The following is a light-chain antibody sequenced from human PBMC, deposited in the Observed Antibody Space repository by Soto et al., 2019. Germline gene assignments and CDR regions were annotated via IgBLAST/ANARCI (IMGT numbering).Light chain of an antibody. CDR1: QSIRNY. Sequence: DIQMTQSPSSLSASVGDRVTITCRASQSIRNYLNWYQQKPGKAPKVLIYTASSLQSGAPSRFSGSGSGTDFALSIGRLQPEDFSTYYCQQTYGSPPGAFGQGAKVEIE. J-gene: IGKJ1*01. CDR2: TAS. V-gene: IGKV1-39*01. CDR3: QQTYGSPPGA.